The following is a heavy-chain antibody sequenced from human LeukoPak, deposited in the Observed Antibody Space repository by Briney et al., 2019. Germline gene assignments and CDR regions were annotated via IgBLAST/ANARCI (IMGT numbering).Heavy chain of an antibody. CDR2: INSDGSST. J-gene: IGHJ4*02. V-gene: IGHV3-74*01. D-gene: IGHD1-26*01. CDR3: ARDRNTGSSYENLFEY. CDR1: GFTFSSYW. Sequence: PGGSRRLSCAASGFTFSSYWMHWVRQAPGKGLVWVSCINSDGSSTSYADSVKGRFTISRDNAKNTLYLQMNSLRAEDTSVYYCARDRNTGSSYENLFEYWGQGSLVTVSS.